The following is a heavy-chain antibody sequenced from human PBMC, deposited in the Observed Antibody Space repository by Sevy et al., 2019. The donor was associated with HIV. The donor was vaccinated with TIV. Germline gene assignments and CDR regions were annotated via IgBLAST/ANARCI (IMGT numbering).Heavy chain of an antibody. CDR1: GFTFSYAW. Sequence: GESLKISCVASGFTFSYAWMSWVRQAPGKGLEWVGRIKSRPDGGTTDYAAPVKGRFTISRDSSKNRLYLQMNRLKTEDTGVYYCSTDPIIVLLVTDGMDVWGQGTTVTVSS. V-gene: IGHV3-15*01. CDR2: IKSRPDGGTT. J-gene: IGHJ6*02. CDR3: STDPIIVLLVTDGMDV. D-gene: IGHD2-8*01.